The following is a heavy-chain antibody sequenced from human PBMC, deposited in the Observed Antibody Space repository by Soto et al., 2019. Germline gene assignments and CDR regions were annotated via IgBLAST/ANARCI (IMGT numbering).Heavy chain of an antibody. D-gene: IGHD3-22*01. V-gene: IGHV4-39*01. CDR1: GGSISSGSYY. CDR3: ARQTDSYYTFDAFDI. CDR2: IYYSGST. J-gene: IGHJ3*02. Sequence: PSETLSLTCTVSGGSISSGSYYWDWIRQTPGKGLEWIGNIYYSGSTHYNPSLESRVTISLDTSKNQFSLDLSSVGAADTAVYYCARQTDSYYTFDAFDIWGQGTLVTVSS.